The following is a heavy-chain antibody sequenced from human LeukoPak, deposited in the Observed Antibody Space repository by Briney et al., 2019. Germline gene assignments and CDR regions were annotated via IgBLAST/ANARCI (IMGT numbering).Heavy chain of an antibody. CDR1: GYTYTSYG. D-gene: IGHD2-21*01. CDR3: ARVSPYCGGECSYHFVH. Sequence: ASEKLSCNASGYTYTSYGVNWVRQATRQGLEWMEWMNRNSGNTGYAQKFQRRVTMTRNTSISTAYMELSSLRSEDTAVYYCARVSPYCGGECSYHFVHWAQGPLDTVPS. V-gene: IGHV1-8*02. CDR2: MNRNSGNT. J-gene: IGHJ4*02.